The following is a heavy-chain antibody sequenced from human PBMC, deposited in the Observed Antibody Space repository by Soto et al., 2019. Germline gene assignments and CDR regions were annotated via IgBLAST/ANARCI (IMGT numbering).Heavy chain of an antibody. CDR2: FDHEDGET. D-gene: IGHD6-13*01. CDR1: GYTLTELS. V-gene: IGHV1-24*01. Sequence: ASVKVSCKVSGYTLTELSMHWVRQAPGKGLAWMGGFDHEDGETIFAQKFQGRVTMTQDTSTDTAYMELSRLRSDDTAVYYSARDDSRSWSNYYYYYYGMDVWGQGTTVTVSS. J-gene: IGHJ6*02. CDR3: ARDDSRSWSNYYYYYYGMDV.